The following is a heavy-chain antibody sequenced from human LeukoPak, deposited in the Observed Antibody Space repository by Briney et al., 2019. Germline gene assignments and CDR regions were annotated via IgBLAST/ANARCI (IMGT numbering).Heavy chain of an antibody. J-gene: IGHJ4*02. D-gene: IGHD6-19*01. V-gene: IGHV1-8*01. CDR2: MNPNSGNT. CDR3: ARRVASSGTPLGY. Sequence: GASVKVSCKASRYTFTSYDINWVRQATGQALEWMGWMNPNSGNTGYAQKFQGRVTMTRNTSINTAYMKVSSLRSEDTAVYYCARRVASSGTPLGYWGQGTLVTVSS. CDR1: RYTFTSYD.